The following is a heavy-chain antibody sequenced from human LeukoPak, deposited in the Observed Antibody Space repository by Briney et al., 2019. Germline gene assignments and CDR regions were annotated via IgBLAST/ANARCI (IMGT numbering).Heavy chain of an antibody. D-gene: IGHD5-18*01. Sequence: PGRSLRLSCAASGFKFSNYGMHWVRQAPGKGLEWVAVISSDEKSEYYADSVMGRFTISRDNSENTLYLQMNSLRADDTAVYYCAKVFTLRGYSYRSFDYWGQGTLVTVSS. CDR3: AKVFTLRGYSYRSFDY. J-gene: IGHJ4*02. V-gene: IGHV3-30*18. CDR1: GFKFSNYG. CDR2: ISSDEKSE.